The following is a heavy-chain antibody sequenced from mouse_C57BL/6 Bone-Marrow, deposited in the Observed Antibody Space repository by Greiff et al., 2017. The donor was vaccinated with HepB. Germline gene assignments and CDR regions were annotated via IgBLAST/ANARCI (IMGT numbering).Heavy chain of an antibody. Sequence: ESGPGLVKPSQSLSLTCSVTGYSITSGYYWNWIRQFPGNKLEWMGYISYDGSNNYNPSLKNRISITRDTSKNQFFLKLNSVTTEDTATYYCAREYLDYWGQGTTLTVSS. J-gene: IGHJ2*01. CDR1: GYSITSGYY. CDR2: ISYDGSN. V-gene: IGHV3-6*01. CDR3: AREYLDY.